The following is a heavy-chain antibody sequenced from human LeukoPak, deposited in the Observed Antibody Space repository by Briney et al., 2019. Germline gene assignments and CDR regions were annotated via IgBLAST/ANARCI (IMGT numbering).Heavy chain of an antibody. Sequence: SETLSLTCSVSGGSISNYYWSRIRQPPGKGLEWIGYIYNSGSTNYNPSLKSRVTISVDTSKNQFSLNLTSVTPADTAVYYCARAWMDIVVVVAPSDYFDYWGQGTLVTVSS. V-gene: IGHV4-59*01. CDR2: IYNSGST. J-gene: IGHJ4*02. CDR1: GGSISNYY. D-gene: IGHD2-15*01. CDR3: ARAWMDIVVVVAPSDYFDY.